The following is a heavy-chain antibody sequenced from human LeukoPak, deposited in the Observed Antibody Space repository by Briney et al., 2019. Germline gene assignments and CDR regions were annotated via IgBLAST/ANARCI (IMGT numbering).Heavy chain of an antibody. Sequence: ASVKVSCKASGYTFTSYYMHWVRQAPGQGLEWMGIINPSGGSTSYAQKFQGRDTMTRDMSTSTVYMELSSLRSEDTAVYYCARAGSYYYYYMDVWGKGTTVTVSS. CDR1: GYTFTSYY. CDR2: INPSGGST. J-gene: IGHJ6*03. CDR3: ARAGSYYYYYMDV. V-gene: IGHV1-46*01.